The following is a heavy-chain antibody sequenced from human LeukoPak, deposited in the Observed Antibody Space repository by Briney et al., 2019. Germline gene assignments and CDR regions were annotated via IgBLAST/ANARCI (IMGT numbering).Heavy chain of an antibody. J-gene: IGHJ3*02. V-gene: IGHV7-4-1*02. CDR1: GYTFTTYA. Sequence: ASVKVSCRASGYTFTTYAINWVRQAPGQGLEYMGWIRTNTGSPTYAQGFTGRSVFSSDTSVNTAYLQISSLKAEDTAVYYCAKDLDSAAFDIWGQGTMVTVSS. CDR3: AKDLDSAAFDI. CDR2: IRTNTGSP. D-gene: IGHD2-15*01.